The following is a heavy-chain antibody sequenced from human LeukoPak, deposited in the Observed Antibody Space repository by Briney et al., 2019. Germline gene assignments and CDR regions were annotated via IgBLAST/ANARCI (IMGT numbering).Heavy chain of an antibody. CDR2: IKQDGSEK. Sequence: GGSLRLSCAASGFTFSTFWMSWVRQAPGKGLEWVANIKQDGSEKYYVDSVKGRFTISRDNSKNTLYLQMNSLRAEDTAVYCCAREYYYDSSGYPTDWGQGTLVTVSS. CDR1: GFTFSTFW. D-gene: IGHD3-22*01. CDR3: AREYYYDSSGYPTD. V-gene: IGHV3-7*01. J-gene: IGHJ4*02.